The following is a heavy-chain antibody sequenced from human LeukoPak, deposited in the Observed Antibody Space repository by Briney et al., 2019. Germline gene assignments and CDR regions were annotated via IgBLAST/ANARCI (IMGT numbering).Heavy chain of an antibody. Sequence: GGSLRLSCAASGFTFSTYEMNWVRQAPGKGLEWVSYISRSGSSMYYADSVKGRFTISRDNARNSLYLQMNSLRAEDTAVYYCARVSPSYLWFGESSTFDPWGQGTLVTVSS. CDR2: ISRSGSSM. D-gene: IGHD3-10*01. V-gene: IGHV3-48*03. CDR3: ARVSPSYLWFGESSTFDP. J-gene: IGHJ5*02. CDR1: GFTFSTYE.